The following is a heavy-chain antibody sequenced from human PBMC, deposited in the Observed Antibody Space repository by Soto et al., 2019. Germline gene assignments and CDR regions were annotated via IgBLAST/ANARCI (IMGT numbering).Heavy chain of an antibody. CDR1: GFTFTSYT. V-gene: IGHV3-23*04. Sequence: VQLVESGGGVVQPGGSLRLSCATSGFTFTSYTMHWVRQAPGKGLEWVATISGIGGSTYLADSVKGRLSISRDNSKNTVSLLMNSLRAEDTAVYFCARGSSGYISSWYYFDYWGRGTLVTVSS. D-gene: IGHD6-13*01. CDR2: ISGIGGST. CDR3: ARGSSGYISSWYYFDY. J-gene: IGHJ4*02.